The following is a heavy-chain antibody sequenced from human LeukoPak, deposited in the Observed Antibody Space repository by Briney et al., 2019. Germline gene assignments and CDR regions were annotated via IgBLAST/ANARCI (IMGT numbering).Heavy chain of an antibody. J-gene: IGHJ4*02. CDR3: ARGSSSFYYFDY. CDR1: GGTFSSYA. Sequence: SVKVSCKASGGTFSSYAISWVRQAPGQGLEWMGGIIPIFGTANYAQKFQGRVTITADESTSTAYMELSSLRSEDTAVYYCARGSSSFYYFDYWGQGTLVTVSS. D-gene: IGHD6-13*01. CDR2: IIPIFGTA. V-gene: IGHV1-69*13.